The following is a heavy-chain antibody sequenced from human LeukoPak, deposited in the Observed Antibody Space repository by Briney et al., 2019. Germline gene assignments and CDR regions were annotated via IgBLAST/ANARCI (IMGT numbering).Heavy chain of an antibody. CDR3: AAGGNSDY. CDR2: IKEDGSEK. D-gene: IGHD4-23*01. V-gene: IGHV3-7*01. J-gene: IGHJ4*02. Sequence: PGGSLRLSCAASGITFSSYWMSWVRQAPGKGLEWVAHIKEDGSEKYYVDSVKGRFTISRDNAKNSLYLQMNSLRAEDTAEYYCAAGGNSDYWGQGTLVTVSS. CDR1: GITFSSYW.